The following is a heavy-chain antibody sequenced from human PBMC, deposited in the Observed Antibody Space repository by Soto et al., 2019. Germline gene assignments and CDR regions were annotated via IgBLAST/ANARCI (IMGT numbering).Heavy chain of an antibody. CDR1: GFTFSRNA. J-gene: IGHJ4*02. CDR3: ASGGSDYYFDY. CDR2: ISSNGGST. V-gene: IGHV3-64*01. D-gene: IGHD2-21*02. Sequence: GGSLRLSCAASGFTFSRNAMHWVRQAPGKGLEYASAISSNGGSTYYGNSVKGRFTISRDNSKNTLYLQMGSLRAEDMAVYYCASGGSDYYFDYWGQGTPVTVSS.